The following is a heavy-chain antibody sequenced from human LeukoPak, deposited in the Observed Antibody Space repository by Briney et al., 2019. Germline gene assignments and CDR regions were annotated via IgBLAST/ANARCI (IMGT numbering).Heavy chain of an antibody. CDR2: ISYDGSNK. CDR3: AREGEGYCSSTSCYYYYGMDV. V-gene: IGHV3-30-3*01. J-gene: IGHJ6*02. D-gene: IGHD2-2*01. Sequence: GRSLRLSCAASGFTFSSYAMHWVRQAPGKGLEWVAVISYDGSNKYYADSVKGRFTISRDNSKNTLYLQMNSLRAEDTAVYYCAREGEGYCSSTSCYYYYGMDVWGQGTTVTVSS. CDR1: GFTFSSYA.